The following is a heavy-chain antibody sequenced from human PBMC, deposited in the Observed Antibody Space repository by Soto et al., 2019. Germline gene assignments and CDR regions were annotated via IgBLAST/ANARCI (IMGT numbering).Heavy chain of an antibody. CDR1: GGSFSGYY. D-gene: IGHD3-3*01. Sequence: SETLSLTCAVYGGSFSGYYWSWIRQPPGKGLEWIGEINHSGSTNYNPSLKSRVTISVDTSKNQFSLKLSSVTAADTAVYYCASRKIATIFGVVPSNWFDPWGQGTLVTVSS. J-gene: IGHJ5*02. V-gene: IGHV4-34*01. CDR2: INHSGST. CDR3: ASRKIATIFGVVPSNWFDP.